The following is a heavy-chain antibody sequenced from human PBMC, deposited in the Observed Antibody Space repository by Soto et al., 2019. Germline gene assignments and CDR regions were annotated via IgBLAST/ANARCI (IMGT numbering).Heavy chain of an antibody. J-gene: IGHJ5*02. V-gene: IGHV3-30*18. CDR2: ISYDGSDK. CDR3: AKTAGYDYVWGSSGLDP. Sequence: SLRLSCAASGFAFNTYSMNWIRQAPGGGLEWVAVISYDGSDKYYGDSVKGRFTISRDDSKNTLYLQMNSLRVEDTAIYYCAKTAGYDYVWGSSGLDPWGQGTLVTVSS. CDR1: GFAFNTYS. D-gene: IGHD3-16*01.